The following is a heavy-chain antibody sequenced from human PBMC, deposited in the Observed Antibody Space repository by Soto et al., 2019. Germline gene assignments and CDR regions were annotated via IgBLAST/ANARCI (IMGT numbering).Heavy chain of an antibody. J-gene: IGHJ4*02. CDR1: GFTVSSNY. Sequence: EVQLVESGGDLIQPGGSLRLSCAASGFTVSSNYMSWVRQAPGKGLEWVSVMYRDGKTFYADFVKGRFTISRDTSKNTLYLHMNSLRADDTAVYYCARDLGSDSGGHSGADWGRGTRVTVSA. CDR3: ARDLGSDSGGHSGAD. D-gene: IGHD3-22*01. V-gene: IGHV3-53*02. CDR2: MYRDGKT.